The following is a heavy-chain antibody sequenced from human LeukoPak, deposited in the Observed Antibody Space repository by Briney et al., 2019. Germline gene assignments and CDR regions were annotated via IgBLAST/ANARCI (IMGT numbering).Heavy chain of an antibody. V-gene: IGHV1-2*02. Sequence: ASVKVSCKASGYTFTGYYMHWARQAPGQGLEWMGWINPNSGGTNYAQKFQGRVTMTRDTSISTAYMELSRLRSDDTAVYYCARGRGTQQLVTQGYYYYYYMDVWGKGTTVTVSS. D-gene: IGHD6-13*01. CDR2: INPNSGGT. CDR3: ARGRGTQQLVTQGYYYYYYMDV. J-gene: IGHJ6*03. CDR1: GYTFTGYY.